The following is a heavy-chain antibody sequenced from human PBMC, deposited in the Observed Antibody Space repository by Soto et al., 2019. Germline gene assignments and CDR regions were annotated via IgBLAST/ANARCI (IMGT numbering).Heavy chain of an antibody. CDR1: GGSITTGHW. Sequence: LSLTCDVSGGSITTGHWWTWVRQSPGKGLEWIGEIYQSGITNYNPSLNSRLSISMDQSKNQFSLKLTSVTAADTALYFCARGFSFSDNSDNDRIYFYYGLNVWGQGTTVTVSS. J-gene: IGHJ6*02. V-gene: IGHV4-4*01. D-gene: IGHD2-15*01. CDR3: ARGFSFSDNSDNDRIYFYYGLNV. CDR2: IYQSGIT.